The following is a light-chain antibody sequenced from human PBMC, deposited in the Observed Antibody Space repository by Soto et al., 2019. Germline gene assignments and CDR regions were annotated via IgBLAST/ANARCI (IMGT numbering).Light chain of an antibody. CDR2: DNN. V-gene: IGLV1-51*01. CDR3: GTWDSSLSAGVV. Sequence: QSVLTQPPSVSADPGQQVTISCSGSSSNIGNNYVSWYQQLPGTAPKLLIYDNNKRPSGIPDRFSGSKSGTSATLGITGLQTGDESDYYCGTWDSSLSAGVVFGGRTKLTVL. J-gene: IGLJ2*01. CDR1: SSNIGNNY.